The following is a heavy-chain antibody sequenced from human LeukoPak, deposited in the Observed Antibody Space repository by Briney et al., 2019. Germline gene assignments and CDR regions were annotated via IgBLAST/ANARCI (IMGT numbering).Heavy chain of an antibody. V-gene: IGHV4-4*07. CDR1: GGSINSYY. CDR3: ARGSYQLLDNWFDP. Sequence: PSETLSLTCTVSGGSINSYYWSWIRQPAGKGLEWIGRIYTSGSTNYNPSLKSRVTMSVDTSKDQFSLKLRSVTAADTAVYYCARGSYQLLDNWFDPWGQGTLVTVSS. CDR2: IYTSGST. D-gene: IGHD2-2*01. J-gene: IGHJ5*02.